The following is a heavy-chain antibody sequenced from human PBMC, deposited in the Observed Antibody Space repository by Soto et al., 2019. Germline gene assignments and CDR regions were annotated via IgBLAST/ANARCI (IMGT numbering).Heavy chain of an antibody. CDR3: ARVTTVTTDAFDI. Sequence: GSLRLSCAASGFTFSSYWMSWVRQAPGKGLEWVANIKQDGSEKYYVDSVKGRFTISRDNAKNSLYLQMNSLRAEDTAVYYCARVTTVTTDAFDIWGQGTMVTVSS. CDR1: GFTFSSYW. CDR2: IKQDGSEK. V-gene: IGHV3-7*03. J-gene: IGHJ3*02. D-gene: IGHD4-17*01.